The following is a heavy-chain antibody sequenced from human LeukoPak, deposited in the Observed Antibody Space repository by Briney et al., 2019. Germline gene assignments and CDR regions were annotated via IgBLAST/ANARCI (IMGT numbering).Heavy chain of an antibody. CDR3: ARTYFDGSGYSWPRFDP. CDR2: IDWDDDK. D-gene: IGHD3-22*01. Sequence: SGPALVNPTQTLTLTRTFSGFSLYTDGMRLSWLRQPPGKALEWLARIDWDDDKIYSTSLKTRLSLAKDTSKNQVVLTITNMDPVDTATYYCARTYFDGSGYSWPRFDPWGQGTMVTVSS. CDR1: GFSLYTDGMR. J-gene: IGHJ5*02. V-gene: IGHV2-70*04.